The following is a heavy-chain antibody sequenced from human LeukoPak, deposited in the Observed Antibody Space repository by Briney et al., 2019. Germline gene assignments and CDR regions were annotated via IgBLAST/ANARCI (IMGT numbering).Heavy chain of an antibody. Sequence: ASVKVSCKASGYTFTSYAMHWVRQAPGQRLEWMGWINAGNGNTKYSQKFQGRVTITRDTSASTAYMELSSLRSEDTAVYYCARDDYYDSSGYSFDYWGQGTLVTVSS. V-gene: IGHV1-3*01. CDR2: INAGNGNT. CDR3: ARDDYYDSSGYSFDY. J-gene: IGHJ4*02. CDR1: GYTFTSYA. D-gene: IGHD3-22*01.